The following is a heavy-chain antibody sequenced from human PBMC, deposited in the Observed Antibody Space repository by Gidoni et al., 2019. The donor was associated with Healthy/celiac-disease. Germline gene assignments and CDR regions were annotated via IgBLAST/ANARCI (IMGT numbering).Heavy chain of an antibody. J-gene: IGHJ4*02. Sequence: EVQLLESGGGLIQPGGSLRLSYAASGFTFSSYAMSWVRQAPGKGLEWVSAISGSGGSTYYADSVKGRFTISRDNSKNTLYLQMNSLRAEDTAVYYCAKERSRYGSGSYYRDYWGQGTLVTVSS. V-gene: IGHV3-23*01. CDR1: GFTFSSYA. D-gene: IGHD3-10*01. CDR2: ISGSGGST. CDR3: AKERSRYGSGSYYRDY.